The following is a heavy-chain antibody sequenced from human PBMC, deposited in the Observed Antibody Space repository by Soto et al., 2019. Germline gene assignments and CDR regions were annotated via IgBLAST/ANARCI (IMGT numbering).Heavy chain of an antibody. CDR1: GFSFRNYP. CDR3: ARHIVEVSGAKAFDL. J-gene: IGHJ5*02. D-gene: IGHD2-21*01. V-gene: IGHV3-23*01. CDR2: TGDNGAST. Sequence: GGSLRLSCTASGFSFRNYPMSWVRQAPGKGLEWVSATGDNGASTYYRGSVKGRFTISRDNIKNTLFLQMSSLSAEDTALYYCARHIVEVSGAKAFDLWGQGTLVTVSS.